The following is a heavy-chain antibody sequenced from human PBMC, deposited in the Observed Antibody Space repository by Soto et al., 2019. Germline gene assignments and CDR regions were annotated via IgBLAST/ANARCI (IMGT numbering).Heavy chain of an antibody. CDR2: IIPIFGTA. CDR1: GGTFSSYA. Sequence: QVQLVQSGAEVKKPGSSVKVSCKASGGTFSSYAISWVRQAPGQGLEWMGGIIPIFGTANYAQKFQGRVTITADESTSTAYMELSSLRSEDTAVYYCARDVPKGYDRPALDYDYYGMDVWGQGTTVTVS. V-gene: IGHV1-69*01. D-gene: IGHD5-12*01. CDR3: ARDVPKGYDRPALDYDYYGMDV. J-gene: IGHJ6*02.